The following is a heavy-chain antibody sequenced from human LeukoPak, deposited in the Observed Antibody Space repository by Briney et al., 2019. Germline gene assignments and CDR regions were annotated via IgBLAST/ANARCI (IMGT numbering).Heavy chain of an antibody. CDR1: GYTFTGYY. V-gene: IGHV1-2*02. Sequence: ASVKVSCKASGYTFTGYYMHWVRQAPGQGLEWMGWINPNSGGTNYAQKFQGRVTMTRDTSISTAYMELSRLRSDDTAVYYCARALAYNWNDVAFDIWGQGTMVTVSS. CDR2: INPNSGGT. J-gene: IGHJ3*02. D-gene: IGHD1-20*01. CDR3: ARALAYNWNDVAFDI.